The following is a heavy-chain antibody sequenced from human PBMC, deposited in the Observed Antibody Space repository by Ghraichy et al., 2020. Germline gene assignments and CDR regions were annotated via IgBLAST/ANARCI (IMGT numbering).Heavy chain of an antibody. CDR1: GYSISSGYY. Sequence: SETLSLTCAVSGYSISSGYYWGWIRQPPGKGLEWIGSIFHSGSTYYNPSLKSRVTISVDTSKNQFSLKLSSVTAADTAVYYCARVVAVTTGDNWFDPWGQGTLVTVSS. V-gene: IGHV4-38-2*01. J-gene: IGHJ5*02. CDR2: IFHSGST. D-gene: IGHD4-17*01. CDR3: ARVVAVTTGDNWFDP.